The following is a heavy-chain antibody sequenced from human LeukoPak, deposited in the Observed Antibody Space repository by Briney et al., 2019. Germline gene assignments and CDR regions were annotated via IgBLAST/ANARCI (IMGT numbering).Heavy chain of an antibody. J-gene: IGHJ6*03. D-gene: IGHD5-18*01. V-gene: IGHV4-59*01. CDR1: GGSISSYY. CDR3: ARTTEGGYTYDYFYYYYMDV. Sequence: PSETLSLTCTVSGGSISSYYWSWIRQPPGKGLEWIGYIYYSGSTNYNRSLKSRVTISVDTSKNQLSLKLSSVTAADTAVYYCARTTEGGYTYDYFYYYYMDVWGKGTTVTISS. CDR2: IYYSGST.